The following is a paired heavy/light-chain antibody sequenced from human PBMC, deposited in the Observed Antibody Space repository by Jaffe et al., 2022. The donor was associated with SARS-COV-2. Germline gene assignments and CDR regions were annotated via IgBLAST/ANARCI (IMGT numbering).Light chain of an antibody. CDR2: DAS. V-gene: IGKV3-11*01. CDR1: QTIGTS. J-gene: IGKJ2*01. CDR3: QQRSNWPPLYT. Sequence: EIVLTQSPATLSLSPGERATLSCRASQTIGTSLAWYQQKPGQAPRLLMYDASNRAAGIPARFSGSGSGTDFTLTISSLEPEDFALYHCQQRSNWPPLYTFGQGTKLEIK.
Heavy chain of an antibody. D-gene: IGHD5-12*01. J-gene: IGHJ4*02. CDR1: GFIFKNAW. CDR3: TTDTSSWLNAADC. Sequence: EVLLVESGGGLVAPGGSLTLSCAASGFIFKNAWMSWVRQAPGKGLEWIARIRSKAARETREYAEPAKGRFAISRDDSASTLFLQMNSLKIEDTAVYYCTTDTSSWLNAADCWGQGTLVTVSS. V-gene: IGHV3-15*01. CDR2: IRSKAARETR.